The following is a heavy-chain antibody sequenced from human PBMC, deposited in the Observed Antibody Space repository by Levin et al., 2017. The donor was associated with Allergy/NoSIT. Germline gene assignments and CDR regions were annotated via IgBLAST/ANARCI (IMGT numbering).Heavy chain of an antibody. J-gene: IGHJ4*02. CDR2: IGTTGSPI. CDR3: ARNPSAFYDILTGYYLLDYFDY. D-gene: IGHD3-9*01. Sequence: GESLKISCTASGFTFSKYGINWVRQAPGKGLEWLSYIGTTGSPISYADSVKGRFTISRDDAKGSLYLQMTSLRAEDTAVYYCARNPSAFYDILTGYYLLDYFDYWGQGTLVTVSS. CDR1: GFTFSKYG. V-gene: IGHV3-48*01.